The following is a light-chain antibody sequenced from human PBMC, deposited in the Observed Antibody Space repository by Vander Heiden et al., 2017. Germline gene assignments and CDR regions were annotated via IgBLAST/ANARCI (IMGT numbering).Light chain of an antibody. CDR3: QSYDCSLSGYVV. CDR1: SPNIGAGYD. CDR2: GNS. J-gene: IGLJ2*01. Sequence: QSVLTQPPSVSGAPGQRVTISCTGSSPNIGAGYDVHWYPQLPGTAPKLLIYGNSNRPSGVPDRFSGSKSGTSASLAITGLQAEDEADYYCQSYDCSLSGYVVFGGGTKLTVL. V-gene: IGLV1-40*01.